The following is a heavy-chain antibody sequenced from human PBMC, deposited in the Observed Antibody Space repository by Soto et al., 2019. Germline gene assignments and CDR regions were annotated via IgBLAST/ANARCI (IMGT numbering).Heavy chain of an antibody. D-gene: IGHD3-3*01. V-gene: IGHV3-74*01. CDR3: ARHYDFWCGYYEDTGWFDP. CDR1: GFTFSSYW. J-gene: IGHJ5*02. Sequence: EVQLVESGGGLVQPGGSLRLSCAASGFTFSSYWMHWVRQAPGKGLVWVSRINSDGSSTSYADSVKVRFTISRDNAKNTLYLQMNSLRAEDTAVYYCARHYDFWCGYYEDTGWFDPCGQGTLVTVSS. CDR2: INSDGSST.